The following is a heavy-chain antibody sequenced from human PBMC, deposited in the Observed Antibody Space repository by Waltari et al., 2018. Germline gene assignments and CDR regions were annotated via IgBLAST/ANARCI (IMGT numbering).Heavy chain of an antibody. J-gene: IGHJ3*01. Sequence: QLQLQESGPGPVKPSETMSLTCSASGGSIGTPKHYSSWIRQPPGQGLEWIGTISYAGTTYTNPSLRSRLTMSRDTSKNQLSLTLGSTTAADTAVYYCATYIGASVGTAAFDVWGQGTMVTVSS. D-gene: IGHD5-12*01. V-gene: IGHV4-39*01. CDR2: ISYAGTT. CDR3: ATYIGASVGTAAFDV. CDR1: GGSIGTPKHY.